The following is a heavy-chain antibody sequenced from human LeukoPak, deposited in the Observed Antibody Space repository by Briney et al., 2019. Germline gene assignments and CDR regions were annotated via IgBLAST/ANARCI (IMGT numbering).Heavy chain of an antibody. Sequence: GESLKISCKGSGYSFITYWISWVRQMPGKGLEWMGRIDLTDSYTDYSPSFQGHVTLSVDKSIRTAYLQWSSLKASDTAMYYCARHGPPVRGVVTDFDYWGQGILVTVSS. CDR2: IDLTDSYT. D-gene: IGHD3-10*01. V-gene: IGHV5-10-1*01. CDR1: GYSFITYW. CDR3: ARHGPPVRGVVTDFDY. J-gene: IGHJ4*02.